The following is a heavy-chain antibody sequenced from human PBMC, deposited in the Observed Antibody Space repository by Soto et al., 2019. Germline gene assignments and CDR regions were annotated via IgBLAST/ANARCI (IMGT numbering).Heavy chain of an antibody. CDR3: ARSRGGFGGGWTTPYFDY. V-gene: IGHV2-5*02. Sequence: QITLKESGPTVVKPTQTLTLTCSLSGFSLNTGGVGVGWIRQPPGKALEWLAVIYWDDDKSWNPSLRDRLTINRDASGDQVVLTVTNMDPVDTGTYYCARSRGGFGGGWTTPYFDYWGQGTLVTVSS. CDR1: GFSLNTGGVG. CDR2: IYWDDDK. D-gene: IGHD6-19*01. J-gene: IGHJ4*02.